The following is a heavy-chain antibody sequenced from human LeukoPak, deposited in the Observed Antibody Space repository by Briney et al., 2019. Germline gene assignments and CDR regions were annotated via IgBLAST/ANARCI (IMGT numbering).Heavy chain of an antibody. Sequence: SETLSLTCTVSGGSVSRTSYYWSWIRQPPGKGLEWIGYIYYSGSTVYNPSLKSRVTISVDTSKNQFSLNLSSVTAADAAVYYCARDRSGSSAFDIWGQGTMVAVS. J-gene: IGHJ3*02. CDR1: GGSVSRTSYY. D-gene: IGHD1-26*01. CDR3: ARDRSGSSAFDI. CDR2: IYYSGST. V-gene: IGHV4-61*01.